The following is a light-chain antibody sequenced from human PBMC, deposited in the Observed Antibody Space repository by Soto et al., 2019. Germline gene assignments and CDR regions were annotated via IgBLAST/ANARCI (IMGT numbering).Light chain of an antibody. V-gene: IGLV2-14*01. CDR3: SSYTSSNTLV. Sequence: QSVLTQPASVSGSPGQSITISCTGTSSDIGGYNYVSWYQQYLDKAPKLIIYEVINRPSGASNRFSGSKSGNTASLTISGLQAEDEADYYCSSYTSSNTLVFGGGTKLTVL. CDR1: SSDIGGYNY. CDR2: EVI. J-gene: IGLJ2*01.